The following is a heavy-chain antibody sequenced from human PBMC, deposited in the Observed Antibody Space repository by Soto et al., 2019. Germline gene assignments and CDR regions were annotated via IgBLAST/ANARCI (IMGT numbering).Heavy chain of an antibody. J-gene: IGHJ6*02. CDR3: ARGLRITIFGVVIRNGYYYYGMDV. D-gene: IGHD3-3*01. V-gene: IGHV1-69*06. CDR1: GGTFSSYA. CDR2: IIPIFGTA. Sequence: ASVKVSCKASGGTFSSYAISWVRQAPGQGLEWMGGIIPIFGTANYAQKFQGRVTITADKSTSTAYMELSSLRSEDTAVYYCARGLRITIFGVVIRNGYYYYGMDVWSQGTTVTVSS.